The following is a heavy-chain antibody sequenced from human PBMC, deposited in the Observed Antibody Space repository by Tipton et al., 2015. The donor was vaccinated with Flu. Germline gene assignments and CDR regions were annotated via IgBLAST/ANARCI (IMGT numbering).Heavy chain of an antibody. CDR1: GFTFDTYV. D-gene: IGHD4-17*01. V-gene: IGHV3-9*01. J-gene: IGHJ3*01. CDR3: VRVQTALTTKDAFDV. Sequence: SLRLSCVASGFTFDTYVMHWVRQRPGKGLEWLSSINWNGNIVAYADSVKGRFTISRDNAKSSLYLQMSSLKPEDTALYHCVRVQTALTTKDAFDVWGQGTMVTVSS. CDR2: INWNGNIV.